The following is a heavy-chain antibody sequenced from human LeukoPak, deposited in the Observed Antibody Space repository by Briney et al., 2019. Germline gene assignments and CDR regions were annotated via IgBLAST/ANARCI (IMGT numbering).Heavy chain of an antibody. D-gene: IGHD2-2*01. CDR2: IIPIFGTA. J-gene: IGHJ3*02. Sequence: SVRLSFTASGGTFSIYANSWVRQAPGQGLEWMGGIIPIFGTANYAQKFQGRVTITADESTSTAYMELSSLRSEDTAVYYCARTPPYQLPSDDAFDIWGQGTMVTVSS. CDR3: ARTPPYQLPSDDAFDI. CDR1: GGTFSIYA. V-gene: IGHV1-69*01.